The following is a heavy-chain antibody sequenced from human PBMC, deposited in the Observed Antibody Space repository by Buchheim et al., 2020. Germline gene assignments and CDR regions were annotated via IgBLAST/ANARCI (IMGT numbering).Heavy chain of an antibody. V-gene: IGHV3-23*01. D-gene: IGHD6-19*01. J-gene: IGHJ5*02. Sequence: EVQLLESGGGLVQPGGSLRLSCAASGFTFSSYAMSWVRQAPGKGLEWVSAISGSGGSTYYADPVKGRFTISKANSKNTPYLQMNSLRAEDTAVYYCAKLSPSIIAVAENWFDPWGQGTL. CDR1: GFTFSSYA. CDR3: AKLSPSIIAVAENWFDP. CDR2: ISGSGGST.